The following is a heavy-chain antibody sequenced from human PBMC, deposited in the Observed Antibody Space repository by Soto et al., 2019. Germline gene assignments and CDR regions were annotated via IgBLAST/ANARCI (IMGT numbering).Heavy chain of an antibody. Sequence: LGGSLRLSCAASGFTFSGSTLHWVRQASGKGLEWVGRIGSKANNYAAAYAVSLKGRFTISRDDSRNTAYLQMSSLKTEDTAVYYCARGVYPFWSGHPKGLDYWGQGTVVTVSS. CDR1: GFTFSGST. V-gene: IGHV3-73*01. D-gene: IGHD3-3*01. CDR3: ARGVYPFWSGHPKGLDY. J-gene: IGHJ4*02. CDR2: IGSKANNYAA.